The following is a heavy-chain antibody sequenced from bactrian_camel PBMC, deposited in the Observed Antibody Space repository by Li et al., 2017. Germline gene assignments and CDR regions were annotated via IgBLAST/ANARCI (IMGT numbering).Heavy chain of an antibody. D-gene: IGHD2*01. Sequence: HVQLVESGGGSVQAGGSLRLSCTVSGFTSNNPAADWRVMGWYRQRPGDRCELVSTISSDGRTYYADSVKGRFTISRDNAKKTVYLQMNSLTPEDAAVYYCAADRPSLSESDGYCYFAPGGPWGQGTQVTV. CDR1: GFTSNNPAADWRV. V-gene: IGHV3S53*01. CDR2: ISSDGRT. CDR3: AADRPSLSESDGYCYFAPGGP. J-gene: IGHJ6*01.